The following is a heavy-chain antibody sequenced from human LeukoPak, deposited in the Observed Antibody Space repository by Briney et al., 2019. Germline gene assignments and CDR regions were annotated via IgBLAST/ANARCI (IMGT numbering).Heavy chain of an antibody. CDR1: GGSISNYY. J-gene: IGHJ4*02. CDR2: IYSSGDT. CDR3: ARTPRGDYYDSSGYYLHFDY. V-gene: IGHV4-4*07. Sequence: SETLSLTCTVSGGSISNYYWTWIWQPAGKGLEWIGRIYSSGDTNYNPSLMSRLSMSVDTSRNQFSLKMSSVTAADTAVYYCARTPRGDYYDSSGYYLHFDYWGQGTLVTVSS. D-gene: IGHD3-22*01.